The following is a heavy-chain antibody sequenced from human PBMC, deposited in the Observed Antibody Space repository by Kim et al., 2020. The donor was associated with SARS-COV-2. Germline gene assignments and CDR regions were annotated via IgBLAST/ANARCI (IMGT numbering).Heavy chain of an antibody. J-gene: IGHJ3*02. CDR2: ISGSGGST. Sequence: GGSLRLSCAASGLNFSSYAMSWVRQAPGKGLEWVSAISGSGGSTYYAESVKGRFTISRDNSKNTLYLQMNSLRAEDTAVYYCAKDLRITMIVVPRAFDIWGQGTMVTISS. CDR3: AKDLRITMIVVPRAFDI. CDR1: GLNFSSYA. D-gene: IGHD3-22*01. V-gene: IGHV3-23*01.